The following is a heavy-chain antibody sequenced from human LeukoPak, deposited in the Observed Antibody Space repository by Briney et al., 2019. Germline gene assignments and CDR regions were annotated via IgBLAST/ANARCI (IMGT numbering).Heavy chain of an antibody. D-gene: IGHD3-9*01. CDR1: GYTFTGYY. Sequence: GASVKVSCKASGYTFTGYYMHWLRQAPGQGLEWMGWINPNSGGTNYAQKLQGRVTMTTDTSTSTAYMELRSLRSDDTAVYYCARDRTFYDILTGYYYDYWGQGTLVTVSS. CDR3: ARDRTFYDILTGYYYDY. CDR2: INPNSGGT. V-gene: IGHV1-2*02. J-gene: IGHJ4*02.